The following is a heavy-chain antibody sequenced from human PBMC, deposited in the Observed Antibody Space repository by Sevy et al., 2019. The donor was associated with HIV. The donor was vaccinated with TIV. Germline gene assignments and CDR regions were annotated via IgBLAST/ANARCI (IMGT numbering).Heavy chain of an antibody. CDR3: ARSPPIVVVPGAPSWFDP. D-gene: IGHD2-2*01. CDR2: INHSGST. Sequence: SETLSLTCAVHGGSFSGYYWNWIRQPPGKGLEWIGEINHSGSTNYNPSLKSRVTISVDTSKNQFSLKLSSVTAADTAVYYCARSPPIVVVPGAPSWFDPWGYGTLVTVSS. J-gene: IGHJ5*02. CDR1: GGSFSGYY. V-gene: IGHV4-34*01.